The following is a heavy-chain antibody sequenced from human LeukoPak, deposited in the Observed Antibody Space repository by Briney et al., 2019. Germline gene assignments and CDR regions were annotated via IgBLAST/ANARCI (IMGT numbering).Heavy chain of an antibody. CDR1: GYTFTGYY. CDR3: ARTVDLWFGELGLRY. D-gene: IGHD3-10*01. J-gene: IGHJ4*02. CDR2: INPNSGGT. Sequence: EASVKVSCKASGYTFTGYYMHWVRQAPGQGLEWMGWINPNSGGTNYAQKFQGRVTMTRDTYISTAYMELSRLRSDDTAVYYCARTVDLWFGELGLRYWGQGTLVTVSS. V-gene: IGHV1-2*02.